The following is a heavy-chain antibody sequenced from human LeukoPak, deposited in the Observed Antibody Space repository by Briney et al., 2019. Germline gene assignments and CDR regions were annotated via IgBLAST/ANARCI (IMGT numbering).Heavy chain of an antibody. D-gene: IGHD5-12*01. J-gene: IGHJ4*02. CDR2: IYYSGST. Sequence: PSETLSLTCTVSGGSISSYYWSWIRQPPGKGLEWIGYIYYSGSTNYNPSLKSRVTISVDTSKNKFSLKLSSVTAADTAMYYCARVSGYDGESFYDYWGQGSLVTVSS. CDR3: ARVSGYDGESFYDY. CDR1: GGSISSYY. V-gene: IGHV4-59*01.